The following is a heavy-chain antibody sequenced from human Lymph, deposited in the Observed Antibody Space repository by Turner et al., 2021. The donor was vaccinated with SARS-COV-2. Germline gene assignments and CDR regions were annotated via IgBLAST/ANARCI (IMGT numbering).Heavy chain of an antibody. Sequence: EVDLVGSGEGLVKPGGSLRLSCAASGFAFSTYSMNWVRQAPGKVLEWISSISSSSSYIYYADSVKGRFTISRDDAKNSLYLQMNSLRAEDTAVYYCARDIPATADYFDYWGQGTLVTVSS. J-gene: IGHJ4*02. V-gene: IGHV3-21*01. D-gene: IGHD5-12*01. CDR3: ARDIPATADYFDY. CDR2: ISSSSSYI. CDR1: GFAFSTYS.